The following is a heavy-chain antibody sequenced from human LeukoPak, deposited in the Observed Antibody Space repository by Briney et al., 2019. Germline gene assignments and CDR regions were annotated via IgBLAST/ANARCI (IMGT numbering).Heavy chain of an antibody. D-gene: IGHD2-15*01. J-gene: IGHJ4*02. CDR1: GGSISSYY. V-gene: IGHV4-59*01. CDR3: ARGLYCSGGSCYLFDY. Sequence: KSSETLSLTCTVSGGSISSYYWSWIRQPPWKGLEWIGYIYYSGSTNYNPSLKSRVTISVDTSKNQFSLKLSSVTAADTAVYYCARGLYCSGGSCYLFDYWGQGTLVTVSS. CDR2: IYYSGST.